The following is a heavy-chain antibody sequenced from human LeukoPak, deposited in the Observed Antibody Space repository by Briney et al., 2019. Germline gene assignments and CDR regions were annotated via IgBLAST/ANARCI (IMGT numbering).Heavy chain of an antibody. J-gene: IGHJ6*02. V-gene: IGHV1-69*01. Sequence: GASVNVSCKASGGTFSSYAISWVRQAPGQGLEWMGGIIPIFGTANYAQKFQGRVTITADESTSTAYMELSSLRSEDTAVYYCARLRSYDWAYYYYGMDVWGQGTTVTISS. CDR1: GGTFSSYA. D-gene: IGHD3-16*01. CDR3: ARLRSYDWAYYYYGMDV. CDR2: IIPIFGTA.